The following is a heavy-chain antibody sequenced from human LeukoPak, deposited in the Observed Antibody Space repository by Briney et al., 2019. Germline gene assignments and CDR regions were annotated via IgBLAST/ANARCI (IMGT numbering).Heavy chain of an antibody. D-gene: IGHD6-19*01. CDR1: GGSISSSSYY. Sequence: PSETLSLTCTVSGGSISSSSYYWGWIRQPPGKGLEWIGSIYYSGSTYYNPSLKSRVTISVDTSKNQFSLKLSSVTAADTAVYYYARRADSSGWQDYWGQGTLVTVSS. V-gene: IGHV4-39*01. J-gene: IGHJ4*02. CDR2: IYYSGST. CDR3: ARRADSSGWQDY.